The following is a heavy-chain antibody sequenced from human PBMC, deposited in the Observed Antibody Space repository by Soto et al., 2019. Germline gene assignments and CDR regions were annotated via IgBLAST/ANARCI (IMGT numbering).Heavy chain of an antibody. CDR1: GYTLTELS. CDR2: FDPEDGET. V-gene: IGHV1-24*01. Sequence: ASVKVSCKVSGYTLTELSMHWVRQAPGKGLEWMGGFDPEDGETIYAQKFQGRVTMTEDTSTDTAYMELSSLRSEDTAVYYCATNSGPYSSSWYFLGYWGQGTLVTVPS. D-gene: IGHD6-13*01. CDR3: ATNSGPYSSSWYFLGY. J-gene: IGHJ4*02.